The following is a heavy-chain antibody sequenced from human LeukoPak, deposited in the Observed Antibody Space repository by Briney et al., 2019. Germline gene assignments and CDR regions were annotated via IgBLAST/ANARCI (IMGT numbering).Heavy chain of an antibody. Sequence: SETLSLTCTVSGDSMAYYYWTWIRQPAGKGLEWIGRISNRGSTSYNPSLESRVTMSVDTSTNQFFLRLTSVTAADTAVYYCVRGSYCSASKCHNLAWFGPWGPGTQVTVSS. CDR1: GDSMAYYY. D-gene: IGHD2-15*01. CDR3: VRGSYCSASKCHNLAWFGP. V-gene: IGHV4-4*07. J-gene: IGHJ5*02. CDR2: ISNRGST.